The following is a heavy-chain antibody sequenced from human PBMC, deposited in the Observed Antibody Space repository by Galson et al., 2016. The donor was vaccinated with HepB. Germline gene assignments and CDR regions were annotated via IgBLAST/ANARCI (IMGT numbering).Heavy chain of an antibody. CDR3: VKGMGRH. CDR1: GFTFDDYA. CDR2: ITWDGGDS. J-gene: IGHJ4*02. Sequence: SLRLSCAASGFTFDDYAMHWVRQAPGKGLEWVSLITWDGGDSYYADSVKGRFTISRDNNKNSLYLQVNSLRVEDTALYYCVKGMGRHWGQGTLVTVSP. V-gene: IGHV3-43D*03. D-gene: IGHD1-26*01.